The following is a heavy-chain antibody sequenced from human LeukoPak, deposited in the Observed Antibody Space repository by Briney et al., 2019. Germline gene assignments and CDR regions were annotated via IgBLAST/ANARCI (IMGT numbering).Heavy chain of an antibody. J-gene: IGHJ4*02. Sequence: GGSLRLSCAASGFSVTNNYMSWVRQAPGKGLEWVSLIYSGANTYYADSVKGRFTISTDNSKNTLYLQMNSLRAEDTAVYSCAKGGIGEPGALDYWGQGTLVTVSS. V-gene: IGHV3-66*01. CDR1: GFSVTNNY. CDR2: IYSGANT. D-gene: IGHD2/OR15-2a*01. CDR3: AKGGIGEPGALDY.